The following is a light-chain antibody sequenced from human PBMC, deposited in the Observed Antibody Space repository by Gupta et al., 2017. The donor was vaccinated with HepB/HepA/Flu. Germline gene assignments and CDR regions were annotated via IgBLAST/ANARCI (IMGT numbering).Light chain of an antibody. CDR2: AAS. CDR1: QNIVNY. J-gene: IGKJ5*01. V-gene: IGKV1-39*01. Sequence: DIQMTQSPFSLAASVGDRVTITCRASQNIVNYLNWYQHKPGKAPKLLLYAASSLQSGVPSRFSGSGSGTDFTLTSSRRQPEDFATYYWQYSYHTLSFGQGTRVEIK. CDR3: QYSYHTLS.